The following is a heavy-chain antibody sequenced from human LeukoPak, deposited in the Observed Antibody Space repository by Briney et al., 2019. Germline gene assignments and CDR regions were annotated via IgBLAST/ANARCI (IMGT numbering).Heavy chain of an antibody. CDR1: GGSFSGYY. CDR2: INHSGST. Sequence: SETLSLTCAVYGGSFSGYYWSWIRQPPGKGLEWIGEINHSGSTNYNPSLKSRVTISVDTSKNQFSPKLSSVTAADTAVYYCARRLRGAFDYWGQGTLVTVSS. V-gene: IGHV4-34*01. D-gene: IGHD4-17*01. J-gene: IGHJ4*02. CDR3: ARRLRGAFDY.